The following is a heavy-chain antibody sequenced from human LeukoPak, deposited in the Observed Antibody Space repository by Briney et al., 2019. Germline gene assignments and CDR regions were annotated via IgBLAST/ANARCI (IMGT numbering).Heavy chain of an antibody. CDR3: ARLGGYGYFDY. V-gene: IGHV4-59*01. Sequence: PSETLSLTCTVSGGSISSYYWSWIRQPPGKGLEWIGYIYYSGSTNYNPSLKSRVTISVDTSKSQFSLKLSSVTAAGTAVYYCARLGGYGYFDYWGQGTLVTVSS. CDR2: IYYSGST. D-gene: IGHD5-12*01. CDR1: GGSISSYY. J-gene: IGHJ4*02.